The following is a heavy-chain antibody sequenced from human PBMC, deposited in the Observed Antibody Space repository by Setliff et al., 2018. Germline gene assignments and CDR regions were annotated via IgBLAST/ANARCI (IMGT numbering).Heavy chain of an antibody. Sequence: SETLSLTCTVSGGSISPYFWSWIRQPPGEGLEWIGYIYHNGNTNFNPSLKSRVNMSVXXXXXXXXXXXXXXXXXXXXXYYCARDRTAYSYGLDVWGQGTTVTVSS. CDR3: ARDRTAYSYGLDV. CDR1: GGSISPYF. CDR2: IYHNGNT. J-gene: IGHJ6*02. D-gene: IGHD3-10*01. V-gene: IGHV4-4*08.